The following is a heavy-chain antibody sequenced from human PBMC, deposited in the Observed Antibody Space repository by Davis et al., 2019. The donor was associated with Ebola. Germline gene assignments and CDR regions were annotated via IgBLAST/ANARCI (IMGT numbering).Heavy chain of an antibody. CDR3: ARDLGAPNDYGGN. Sequence: ASVKVSCKASGYTFTSYGISWVRQAPGQGLEWMGWISAYNGNTNYAQKFQGRVTITADKSTSTAYMELSSLRSEDTAVYYCARDLGAPNDYGGNWGQGTLVTVSS. CDR2: ISAYNGNT. CDR1: GYTFTSYG. V-gene: IGHV1-18*01. J-gene: IGHJ4*02. D-gene: IGHD4-23*01.